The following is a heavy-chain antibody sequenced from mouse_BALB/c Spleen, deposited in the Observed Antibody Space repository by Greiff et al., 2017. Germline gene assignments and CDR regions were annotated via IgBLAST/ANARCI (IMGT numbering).Heavy chain of an antibody. J-gene: IGHJ4*01. Sequence: EVKLMESGGGLVKPGGSLKLSCAASGFTFSSYAMSWVRQTPEKRLEWVASISSGGSTYYPDSVKGRFTISRDNARNILYLQMSSLRSEDTAMYYCARAGRYGDYYAMDYWGQGTSVTVSS. CDR1: GFTFSSYA. D-gene: IGHD2-14*01. CDR3: ARAGRYGDYYAMDY. V-gene: IGHV5-6-5*01. CDR2: ISSGGST.